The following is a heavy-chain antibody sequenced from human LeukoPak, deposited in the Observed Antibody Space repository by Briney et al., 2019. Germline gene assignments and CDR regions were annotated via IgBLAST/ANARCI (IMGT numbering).Heavy chain of an antibody. CDR2: ISYDGSNK. Sequence: QSGRSLRLSCAASRFTFSSYAMHWVRQAPGKGLEWVAVISYDGSNKYYAESGKGRFTNSRDNSKNTLYLQMNSLRAEDTAVYYCARNGGYSYGYDPYYFDYWGQGTLVTVSS. V-gene: IGHV3-30*04. CDR1: RFTFSSYA. J-gene: IGHJ4*02. D-gene: IGHD5-18*01. CDR3: ARNGGYSYGYDPYYFDY.